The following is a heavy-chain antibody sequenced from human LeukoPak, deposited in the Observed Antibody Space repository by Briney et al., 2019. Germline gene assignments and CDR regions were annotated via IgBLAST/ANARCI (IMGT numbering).Heavy chain of an antibody. V-gene: IGHV3-23*01. J-gene: IGHJ4*02. CDR1: GFTFGSYA. D-gene: IGHD3-3*01. Sequence: GGSLRLSCAASGFTFGSYAMSWVRQAPGKGLEWVSYISERGGSTTYADSVKGRFTISRDTSLNTLYLQMNNLRAEDTAVYYCAKGQVRSGSNDYWGQGTLVTVSS. CDR2: ISERGGST. CDR3: AKGQVRSGSNDY.